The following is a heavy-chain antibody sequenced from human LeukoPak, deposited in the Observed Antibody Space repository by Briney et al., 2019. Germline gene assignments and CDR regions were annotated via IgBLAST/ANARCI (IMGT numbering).Heavy chain of an antibody. CDR2: IKQDGSEK. V-gene: IGHV3-7*01. J-gene: IGHJ4*02. CDR3: ARGRPRYSSSWYSFY. Sequence: QTGGSLRLSCAASGFTFSRYWMSWVRQAPGKGLEWVANIKQDGSEKDYVDSVKGRFTISRDNAKNSLYLQMNSLTAEDTAVYYCARGRPRYSSSWYSFYWGQGTLVTVSS. CDR1: GFTFSRYW. D-gene: IGHD6-13*01.